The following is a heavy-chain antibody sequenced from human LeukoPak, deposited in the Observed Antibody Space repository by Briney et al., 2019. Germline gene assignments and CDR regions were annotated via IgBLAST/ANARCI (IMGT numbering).Heavy chain of an antibody. D-gene: IGHD5-18*01. CDR3: ARDLAYSWLDY. V-gene: IGHV3-7*01. Sequence: PGGSLRLSCAASGFTFSSSWMDWVRQAPGKGLEWVASINPDGNKKYSADSVKGRFTISRDNAENSLYLQMNSLRVEDTAFYYCARDLAYSWLDYWGQGMLVTVSS. J-gene: IGHJ4*02. CDR2: INPDGNKK. CDR1: GFTFSSSW.